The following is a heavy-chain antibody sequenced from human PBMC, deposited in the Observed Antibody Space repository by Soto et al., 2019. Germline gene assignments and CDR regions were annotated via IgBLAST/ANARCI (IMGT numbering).Heavy chain of an antibody. D-gene: IGHD3-9*01. CDR3: ARDGDILTGYDT. Sequence: SETLSLTCTVSGGSLSSYYWNWIRQPPGKGLEWIGYVYTSGGANYNRSLKSRIALSIDTSKQEISLKLSSVTAADTAVYYCARDGDILTGYDTWGQGTLVTVS. CDR1: GGSLSSYY. CDR2: VYTSGGA. J-gene: IGHJ5*02. V-gene: IGHV4-59*01.